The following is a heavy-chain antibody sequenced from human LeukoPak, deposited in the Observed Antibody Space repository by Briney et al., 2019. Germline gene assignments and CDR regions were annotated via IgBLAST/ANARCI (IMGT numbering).Heavy chain of an antibody. CDR3: ATGALWDYYGSGSYPTDY. D-gene: IGHD3-10*01. CDR1: GYTFTSYS. Sequence: ASVKVSYKTSGYTFTSYSIFWVRQAPGQGLECMGWINPYNGNTNYAQNLQGRVTMTTDTSTNTVYMELKSLRSDDTAVYYCATGALWDYYGSGSYPTDYWGQGTLVTVSS. CDR2: INPYNGNT. J-gene: IGHJ4*02. V-gene: IGHV1-18*01.